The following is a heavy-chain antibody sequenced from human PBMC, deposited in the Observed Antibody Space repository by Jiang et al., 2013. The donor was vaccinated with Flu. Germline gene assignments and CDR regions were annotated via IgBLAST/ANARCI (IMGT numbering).Heavy chain of an antibody. J-gene: IGHJ4*02. Sequence: ESGGRDWCSRGGPVRLSCATSGFKFNNFVIVWVRQGPGKGLEWVASIAGDGGRIYYADSVKGRFTISRDSSKSTVYLQMTSLSAEDTAMYYCAKDREGYNYWGTQMVYWGQGALVTVST. D-gene: IGHD5-24*01. CDR1: GFKFNNFV. CDR2: IAGDGGRI. V-gene: IGHV3-23*01. CDR3: AKDREGYNYWGTQMVY.